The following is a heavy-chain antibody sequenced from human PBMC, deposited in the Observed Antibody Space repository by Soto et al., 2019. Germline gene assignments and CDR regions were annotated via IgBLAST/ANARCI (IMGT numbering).Heavy chain of an antibody. J-gene: IGHJ4*02. V-gene: IGHV3-21*01. Sequence: EAQLVESGGGLVKPGGSLRLSCAGPGITFSSYYMNWIRQAPGKGLEWVSSISSSGDRVFYADSVKGRFTISRDNAESSLYLQMDSLRGEDTAVYYCAGTHDSLDYWGQGTLVTVSS. CDR2: ISSSGDRV. D-gene: IGHD1-1*01. CDR3: AGTHDSLDY. CDR1: GITFSSYY.